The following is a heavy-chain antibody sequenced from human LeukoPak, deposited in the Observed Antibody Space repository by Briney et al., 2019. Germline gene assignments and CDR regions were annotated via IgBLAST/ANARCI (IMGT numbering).Heavy chain of an antibody. CDR2: IYPGDSHI. CDR3: ASLVKGDASDI. D-gene: IGHD6-6*01. V-gene: IGHV5-51*01. CDR1: GYSFTSHW. Sequence: GESLKISCKGSGYSFTSHWIGWVRQMPGKGLEWMGIIYPGDSHIRYSPSFQGQVTISADKSISTAYLQWSSLKTSDTAIYYCASLVKGDASDIWGQGTMVTVSS. J-gene: IGHJ3*02.